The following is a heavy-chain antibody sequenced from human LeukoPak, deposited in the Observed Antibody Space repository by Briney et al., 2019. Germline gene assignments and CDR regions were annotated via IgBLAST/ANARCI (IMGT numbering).Heavy chain of an antibody. Sequence: GGSLRLSCAASEFTVSSKYMSWVRQAPGKGLEWVSVMYSGGSTYYADSVEGRFTISRDSSKNTVYLQMSSLRAEDTAVYYCASVTMVRGPHFDYWGQGTLVTVSS. CDR2: MYSGGST. CDR1: EFTVSSKY. V-gene: IGHV3-53*01. CDR3: ASVTMVRGPHFDY. D-gene: IGHD3-10*01. J-gene: IGHJ4*02.